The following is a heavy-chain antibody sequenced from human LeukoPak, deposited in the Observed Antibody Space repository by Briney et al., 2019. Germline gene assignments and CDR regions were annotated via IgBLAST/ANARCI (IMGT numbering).Heavy chain of an antibody. CDR1: VGTFSSYA. V-gene: IGHV1-69*13. D-gene: IGHD2-2*01. CDR2: IIPTFGTA. CDR3: AIPRGPPAASAHWFDP. Sequence: SVKVSCKASVGTFSSYAISWVGQAPGQGLEWMGGIIPTFGTANYAQKFQGRVTITADESTSTAYMELSSLRSEDTAVYYCAIPRGPPAASAHWFDPWGQGTLVTVSS. J-gene: IGHJ5*02.